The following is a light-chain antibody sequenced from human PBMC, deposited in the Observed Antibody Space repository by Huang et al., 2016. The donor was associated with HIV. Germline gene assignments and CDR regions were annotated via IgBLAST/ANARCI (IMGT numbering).Light chain of an antibody. J-gene: IGKJ5*01. Sequence: DMQLTQSPSSLSASVGDKVTITCRASQAITHYLAWYQQKPGKVPKLLISAASVLRSGVSSRFSGSGSGTDFTLTISSLQPEDVATYYCQKYDGAPFTFGQGTRLEIK. CDR1: QAITHY. CDR3: QKYDGAPFT. CDR2: AAS. V-gene: IGKV1-27*01.